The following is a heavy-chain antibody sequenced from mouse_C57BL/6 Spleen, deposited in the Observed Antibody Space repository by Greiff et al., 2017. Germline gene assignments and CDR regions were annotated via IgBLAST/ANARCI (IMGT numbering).Heavy chain of an antibody. J-gene: IGHJ2*01. V-gene: IGHV1-53*01. Sequence: VKLQQPGTELVKPGASVKLSCKASGYTFTSYWMHWVKQRPGQGLEWIGNINPSNGGTNYNEKFKSKATLTVDKSSSTAYMQLSSLTSEDSAVYYCARSRWLLQDFDYWGQGTTLTVSS. CDR2: INPSNGGT. CDR1: GYTFTSYW. D-gene: IGHD2-3*01. CDR3: ARSRWLLQDFDY.